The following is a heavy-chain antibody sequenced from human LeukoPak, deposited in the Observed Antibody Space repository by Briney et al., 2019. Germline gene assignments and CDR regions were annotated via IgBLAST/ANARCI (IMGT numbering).Heavy chain of an antibody. CDR1: GFTFSTYW. V-gene: IGHV3-7*01. J-gene: IGHJ4*02. CDR2: IKHDGREK. D-gene: IGHD4-11*01. Sequence: PGGSLRLSCAASGFTFSTYWMSWVRQAPGKGLEWVANIKHDGREKYYVDSVKGRFTISRDNAKNSLYLQMNSLRAEDTAVYYCTRESDHSNYPGTFDHWGQGTRVTVSS. CDR3: TRESDHSNYPGTFDH.